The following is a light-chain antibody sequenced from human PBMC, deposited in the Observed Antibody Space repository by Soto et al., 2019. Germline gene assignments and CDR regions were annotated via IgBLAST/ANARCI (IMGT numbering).Light chain of an antibody. V-gene: IGKV1-17*01. CDR1: QGIRND. CDR3: FPSNTYPLT. Sequence: DIQMTQSPSSLSASVGDRVTITCRASQGIRNDLAWYQQKSGKAPKRLIYGASSLESGVPSRFTGNGAGTKFPLTINSLQPGGFANYYCFPSNTYPLTFGQGTKLEI. CDR2: GAS. J-gene: IGKJ2*01.